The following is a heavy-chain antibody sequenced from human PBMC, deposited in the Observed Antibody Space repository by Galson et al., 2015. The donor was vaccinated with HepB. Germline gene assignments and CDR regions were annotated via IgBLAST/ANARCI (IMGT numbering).Heavy chain of an antibody. CDR2: IWCDGSTL. Sequence: SLRLSCAASGFSLSTYGMHWVRQAPGKGLEWVAIIWCDGSTLYYADSVRGRFTISRDTSKNTQYLQMNSLRAEDKAIYNCARDLSTTVVRGVMGDGMDVWGQGTTVTVSS. J-gene: IGHJ6*02. CDR3: ARDLSTTVVRGVMGDGMDV. D-gene: IGHD3-10*01. CDR1: GFSLSTYG. V-gene: IGHV3-33*08.